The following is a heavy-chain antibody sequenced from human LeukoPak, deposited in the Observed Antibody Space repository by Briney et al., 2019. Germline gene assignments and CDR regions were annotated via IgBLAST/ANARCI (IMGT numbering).Heavy chain of an antibody. CDR3: AILSSNGGFDY. CDR2: ISSSSSYI. D-gene: IGHD2-2*01. Sequence: GGSLRLSCAASGFTFSSYWMNWVHQAPGKGLEWVSSISSSSSYIYYADSVKGRFTISRDNAKNSLYLQMNSLRAEDTAVYYCAILSSNGGFDYWGQGTLVTVSS. V-gene: IGHV3-21*01. J-gene: IGHJ4*02. CDR1: GFTFSSYW.